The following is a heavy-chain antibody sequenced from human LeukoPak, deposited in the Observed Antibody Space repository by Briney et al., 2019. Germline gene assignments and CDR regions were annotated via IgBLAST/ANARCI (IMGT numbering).Heavy chain of an antibody. J-gene: IGHJ6*03. CDR1: GFTFSSYG. CDR2: IRYDGSNK. CDR3: AKNPRPGVTIFGVAPDYYMDV. D-gene: IGHD3-3*01. V-gene: IGHV3-30*02. Sequence: GGSLRLSCAASGFTFSSYGMHWVRQAPGKGLEWVAFIRYDGSNKYYADSVKGRFTISRDNSKNTLYLQMNSLRAEDTAVYYCAKNPRPGVTIFGVAPDYYMDVWGKGTTVTVSS.